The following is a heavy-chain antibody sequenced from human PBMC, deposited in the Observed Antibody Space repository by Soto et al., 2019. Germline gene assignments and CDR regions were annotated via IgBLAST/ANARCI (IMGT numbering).Heavy chain of an antibody. CDR1: GFTYASYV. J-gene: IGHJ4*02. D-gene: IGHD3-16*02. V-gene: IGHV3-23*01. CDR2: ISATGGST. Sequence: GGSLRLTCAGSGFTYASYVMTWVRQAPGKGLEWVSSISATGGSTYYAGSVKGRFTISRDNSKNTLFLQMNSLRAEDTAIYYCANAEHPRRSIGFDYWGQGTLVTVSS. CDR3: ANAEHPRRSIGFDY.